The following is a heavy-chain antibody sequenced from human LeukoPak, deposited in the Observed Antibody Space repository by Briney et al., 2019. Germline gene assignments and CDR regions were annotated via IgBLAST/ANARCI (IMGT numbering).Heavy chain of an antibody. D-gene: IGHD6-13*01. V-gene: IGHV3-43*02. CDR2: ISGGGSST. CDR1: GFTFHVYA. CDR3: AKDFSYSSSWYGVLYFYYYMDV. J-gene: IGHJ6*03. Sequence: GGSLRLSCAASGFTFHVYAMHWVRQAPGKGLEWVSLISGGGSSTYYADSVKGRFTISRDNSKNSLYLQMKSLRTEDTALYYCAKDFSYSSSWYGVLYFYYYMDVWGKGTTVTVS.